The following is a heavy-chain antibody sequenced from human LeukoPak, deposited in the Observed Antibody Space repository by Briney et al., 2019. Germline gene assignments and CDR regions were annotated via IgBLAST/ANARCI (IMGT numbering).Heavy chain of an antibody. V-gene: IGHV3-23*01. CDR3: AKDWDCSSTGCYVFAN. CDR1: GVTLSNYA. J-gene: IGHJ4*02. CDR2: ISGDGEST. Sequence: GGSLTLSCAVSGVTLSNYAMTWIRQPPGKGLQWVSVISGDGESTYYADSVRGRFTISRDDSKNTMYLQMNNLRAEDTAIYYCAKDWDCSSTGCYVFANWGQGTLVTVSS. D-gene: IGHD2-2*01.